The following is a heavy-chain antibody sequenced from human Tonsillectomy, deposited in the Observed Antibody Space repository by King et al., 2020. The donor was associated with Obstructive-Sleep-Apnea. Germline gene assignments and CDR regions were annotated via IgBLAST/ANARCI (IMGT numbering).Heavy chain of an antibody. Sequence: VQLQESGPGLVKPSETLSLTCTVSGGSISSYYWSWIRQPPGKGLEWIGYIYYSGSTNYNPSLTSRVTISVDTSKNQFSLKLSSVTAADTAVYYCARRLTEAGLYYFDYWGQGTLVTVSS. CDR2: IYYSGST. D-gene: IGHD6-13*01. CDR1: GGSISSYY. V-gene: IGHV4-59*01. CDR3: ARRLTEAGLYYFDY. J-gene: IGHJ4*02.